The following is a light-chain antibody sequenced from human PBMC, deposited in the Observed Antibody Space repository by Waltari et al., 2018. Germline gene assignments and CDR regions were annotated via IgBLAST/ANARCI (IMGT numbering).Light chain of an antibody. J-gene: IGKJ4*01. CDR1: QYISSNY. CDR3: QQYGNSPVT. CDR2: DAS. Sequence: EVVLTQSPGTLSLSPGETATLSCRASQYISSNYLAWYQQKPGQAPRLLIYDASNRATGIADRFSGSVSVTDFTLTISRLEPEDFAVFYCQQYGNSPVTFGGGTKVEIK. V-gene: IGKV3-20*01.